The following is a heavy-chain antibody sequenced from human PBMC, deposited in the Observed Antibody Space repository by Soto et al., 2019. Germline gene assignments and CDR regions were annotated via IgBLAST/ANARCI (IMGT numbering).Heavy chain of an antibody. CDR3: ARAREGKNNWFDP. D-gene: IGHD1-26*01. J-gene: IGHJ5*02. V-gene: IGHV6-1*01. CDR2: TYYRSNWYN. Sequence: SHTLSLTCVISGDSVSSNSAAWNLIRQSPSRGLEWLGRTYYRSNWYNDYAPSVKSRIIMNPDTSKNQFSLQLNSVTPEDTAVYYCARAREGKNNWFDPWGKGTLVTVSS. CDR1: GDSVSSNSAA.